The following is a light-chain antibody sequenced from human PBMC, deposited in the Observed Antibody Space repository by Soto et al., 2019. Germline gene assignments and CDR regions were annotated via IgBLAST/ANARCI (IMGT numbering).Light chain of an antibody. CDR2: ENI. CDR3: VTWNSSLSVWV. J-gene: IGLJ1*01. Sequence: QSVLTQPPSVSAAPGQKVTISCSGSSSNIGNNYVSWYQQLPGTAPKLLIYENIKRPSGIPDRFSGSKSGTSATLGITGPQTGDEANYSCVTWNSSLSVWVFGAGTKLPVL. CDR1: SSNIGNNY. V-gene: IGLV1-51*02.